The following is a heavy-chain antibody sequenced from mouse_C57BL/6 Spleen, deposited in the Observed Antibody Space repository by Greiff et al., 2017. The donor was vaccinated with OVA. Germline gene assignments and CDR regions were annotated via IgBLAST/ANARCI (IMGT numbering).Heavy chain of an antibody. D-gene: IGHD3-3*01. CDR3: ARNFGTANWAFDY. CDR1: GFSLTSYG. J-gene: IGHJ2*01. V-gene: IGHV2-5*01. CDR2: IWRGGST. Sequence: VMLVESGPGLVQPSQSLSITCTVSGFSLTSYGVHWVRQSPGKGLEWLGVIWRGGSTDYNAAFMSRLSITKDNSKSQVFFKMNRLQADDTAIYYCARNFGTANWAFDYWGQGTTLTVSA.